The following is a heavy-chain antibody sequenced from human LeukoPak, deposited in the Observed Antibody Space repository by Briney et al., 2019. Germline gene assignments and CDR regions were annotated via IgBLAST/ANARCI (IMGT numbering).Heavy chain of an antibody. Sequence: GASVKVSCKASGYTFTSYGISWVRQAPGQGLEWMGWISAYNGNTNYAQKLQGRVMTTDTSTSTAYMELRSLRSDDTAVYYCARGPIAVAVYYYYYMDVWGKGTTVTVSS. CDR1: GYTFTSYG. CDR2: ISAYNGNT. V-gene: IGHV1-18*01. J-gene: IGHJ6*03. CDR3: ARGPIAVAVYYYYYMDV. D-gene: IGHD6-19*01.